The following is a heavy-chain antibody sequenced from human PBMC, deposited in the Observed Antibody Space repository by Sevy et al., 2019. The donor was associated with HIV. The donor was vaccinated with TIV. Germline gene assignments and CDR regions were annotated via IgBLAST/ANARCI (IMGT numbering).Heavy chain of an antibody. V-gene: IGHV3-30*18. J-gene: IGHJ6*02. CDR2: LSLQGTNK. Sequence: GGSLRLSCAVSGTNFGAFAMHWVRQAPGKGLEWVAGLSLQGTNKYYADSLKGRFNISRDNSKDILYLHMKSLRPEDTAIYYCAKDVVGATYYIENYYYGMDVWGLGTTVTVSS. CDR3: AKDVVGATYYIENYYYGMDV. CDR1: GTNFGAFA. D-gene: IGHD3-10*01.